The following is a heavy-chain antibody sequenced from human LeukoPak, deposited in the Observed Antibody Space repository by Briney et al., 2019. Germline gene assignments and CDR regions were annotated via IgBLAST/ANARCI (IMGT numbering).Heavy chain of an antibody. V-gene: IGHV3-30*18. CDR1: GFTFSSYG. CDR2: ISYDGSNK. Sequence: GGSLRLSCAASGFTFSSYGMHWVRQAPGKGLEWVAVISYDGSNKYYADSVKGRFTISRDNSKNTLYLQMNSLRAEDTAVYYCAKGSMSLDYWGQGTPVTVSS. D-gene: IGHD2/OR15-2a*01. CDR3: AKGSMSLDY. J-gene: IGHJ4*02.